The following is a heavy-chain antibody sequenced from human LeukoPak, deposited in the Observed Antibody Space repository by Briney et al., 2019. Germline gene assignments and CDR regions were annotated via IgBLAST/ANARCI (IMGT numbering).Heavy chain of an antibody. J-gene: IGHJ1*01. Sequence: ASVKVSCKASGYTFTGYYMHWVRQAPGQGLEWMGFIDPNNGGTNYAQKFQGRVTLTRDTSISTAYMELSSLRSDDTAVYHCATDEGGWGQVPWSPSPQ. CDR3: ATDEGG. CDR1: GYTFTGYY. CDR2: IDPNNGGT. D-gene: IGHD3-16*01. V-gene: IGHV1-2*02.